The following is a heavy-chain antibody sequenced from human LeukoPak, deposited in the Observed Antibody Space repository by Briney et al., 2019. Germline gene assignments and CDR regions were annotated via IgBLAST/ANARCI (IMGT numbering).Heavy chain of an antibody. Sequence: PSQTLSLTCTVSGGSISSGSYYWGWIRQPAGKGLEWIGRIYTSGSTNYNPSLKSRVTISVDTSKNQFSLKLSSVTAADTAVYYCARASGITMIVVLNHDAFDIWGHGTMVTVSS. V-gene: IGHV4-61*02. CDR1: GGSISSGSYY. CDR3: ARASGITMIVVLNHDAFDI. D-gene: IGHD3-22*01. CDR2: IYTSGST. J-gene: IGHJ3*02.